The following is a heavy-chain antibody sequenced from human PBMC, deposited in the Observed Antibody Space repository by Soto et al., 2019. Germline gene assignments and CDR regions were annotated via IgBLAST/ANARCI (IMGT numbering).Heavy chain of an antibody. V-gene: IGHV5-51*01. Sequence: GESLKISCNGSGYSFTSYWIGWVRQMPGKGLEWMGIIYPGDSDTRYSPSFQGQVTISADKSISTAYLQWSSLKASDTAMYYCARHVGKLWLLGASYYYGMDVWGQGTTVTVSS. CDR3: ARHVGKLWLLGASYYYGMDV. CDR1: GYSFTSYW. D-gene: IGHD5-18*01. CDR2: IYPGDSDT. J-gene: IGHJ6*02.